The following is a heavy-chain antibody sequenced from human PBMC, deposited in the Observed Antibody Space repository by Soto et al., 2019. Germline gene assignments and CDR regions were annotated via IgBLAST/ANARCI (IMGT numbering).Heavy chain of an antibody. Sequence: ASVKVSCKASGYTFTSYAMHWVRQAPGQRLEWMGWINAGNGNTKYSQKFQGRVTITRDTSASTAYMELSSLRSEDTAVYYCARVGSGWYGEVHFDYWGQGTLVTVS. J-gene: IGHJ4*02. V-gene: IGHV1-3*01. CDR2: INAGNGNT. D-gene: IGHD6-19*01. CDR1: GYTFTSYA. CDR3: ARVGSGWYGEVHFDY.